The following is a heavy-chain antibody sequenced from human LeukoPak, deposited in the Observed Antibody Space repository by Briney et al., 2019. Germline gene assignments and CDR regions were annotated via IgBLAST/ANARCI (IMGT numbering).Heavy chain of an antibody. J-gene: IGHJ4*02. V-gene: IGHV1-46*01. CDR2: INPTGGST. Sequence: ASVKVSCKASGYNFPSYFMHWVRQAPGQGLEWMGTINPTGGSTTYAQKFQGRVTMTRDTSTSTVYMELSSLRSDDTAVYYCARTAARRFDYWGQGTLVTVSS. CDR1: GYNFPSYF. CDR3: ARTAARRFDY. D-gene: IGHD6-6*01.